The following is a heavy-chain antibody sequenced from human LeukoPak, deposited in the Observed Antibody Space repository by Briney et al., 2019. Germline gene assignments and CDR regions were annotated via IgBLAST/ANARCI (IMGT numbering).Heavy chain of an antibody. CDR3: ARRYCGSTSCQPFDY. D-gene: IGHD2-2*01. V-gene: IGHV3-21*01. CDR2: ISSSNNCI. J-gene: IGHJ4*02. Sequence: GGSLRLSCAASGFTFSIYSMNWVRQAPGKGLEWVSSISSSNNCIYYADSVKGRFTVSRDNAKNSLYLQMNSLGAEDTAVYYCARRYCGSTSCQPFDYWGQGTLVTVSS. CDR1: GFTFSIYS.